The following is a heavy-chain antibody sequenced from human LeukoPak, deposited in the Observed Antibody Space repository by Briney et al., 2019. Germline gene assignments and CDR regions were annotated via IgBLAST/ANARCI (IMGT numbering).Heavy chain of an antibody. CDR3: ARGGSGSSPGYYYYGMDV. Sequence: SQTLSLTCAISGDSVSSNSAAWNWIRQSPSRGLEWLERTYYSSKWYNDYAVSVKSRITINPDTSKNQFSLQLNSVTPEDTAVYYCARGGSGSSPGYYYYGMDVWGQGTTVTVSS. D-gene: IGHD3-10*01. V-gene: IGHV6-1*01. CDR2: TYYSSKWYN. J-gene: IGHJ6*02. CDR1: GDSVSSNSAA.